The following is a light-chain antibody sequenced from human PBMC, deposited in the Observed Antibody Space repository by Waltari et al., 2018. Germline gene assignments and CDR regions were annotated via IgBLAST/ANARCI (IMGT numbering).Light chain of an antibody. J-gene: IGKJ4*01. CDR3: QQTNSYQLT. Sequence: DIQLTQSPSFLSASVGGRVTITCRASQGISRILAWYQQKPGKAPKLLIYGASTLQSGVSGRFSGGGSGTEFTLTIISLQPEDFATYYCQQTNSYQLTFGGGTKVEI. CDR2: GAS. CDR1: QGISRI. V-gene: IGKV1-9*01.